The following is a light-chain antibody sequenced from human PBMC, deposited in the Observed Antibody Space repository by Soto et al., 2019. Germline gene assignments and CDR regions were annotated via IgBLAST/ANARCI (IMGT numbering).Light chain of an antibody. CDR1: SSDVGGYNY. CDR3: SSYTSSSTYV. V-gene: IGLV2-14*01. Sequence: QSALTQPASMSGSPGQSITISCTGTSSDVGGYNYVSWYQQHPGKAPKLMIYDVSNRPSGVSNRFSGSKSGNTASLTISGLQAEDEADYYCSSYTSSSTYVFGTGTTLTVL. J-gene: IGLJ1*01. CDR2: DVS.